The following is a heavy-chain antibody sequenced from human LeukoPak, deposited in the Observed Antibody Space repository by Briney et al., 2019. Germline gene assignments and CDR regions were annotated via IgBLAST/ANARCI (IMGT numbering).Heavy chain of an antibody. J-gene: IGHJ4*02. V-gene: IGHV3-48*04. CDR1: GFTFSSYT. Sequence: GGSLRLSCAASGFTFSSYTMNWVRQPPGKGLEWVSNIGTSSTTIYYADSVKGRFTISRDNAKNSLYLQMNSLRAEDTAVYYCASSDLDSSSWYTLDYWGQGTLVTVSS. D-gene: IGHD6-13*01. CDR2: IGTSSTTI. CDR3: ASSDLDSSSWYTLDY.